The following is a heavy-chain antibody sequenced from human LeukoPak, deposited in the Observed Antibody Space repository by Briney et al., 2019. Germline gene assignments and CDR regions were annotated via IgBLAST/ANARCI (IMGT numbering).Heavy chain of an antibody. CDR1: GGSFSGYY. J-gene: IGHJ4*02. V-gene: IGHV4-34*01. D-gene: IGHD6-6*01. CDR3: ASGSTMYSSSSD. Sequence: PSETLSLTCAVYGGSFSGYYWSWIRQPPGKGLEWIGEINHSGSTNYNPSLKSRVTISVDTSKNQFPLKLSSVTAADTAVYYCASGSTMYSSSSDWGQGTLVTVSS. CDR2: INHSGST.